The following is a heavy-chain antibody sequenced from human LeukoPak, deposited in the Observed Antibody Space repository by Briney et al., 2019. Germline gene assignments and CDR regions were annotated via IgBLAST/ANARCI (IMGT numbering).Heavy chain of an antibody. J-gene: IGHJ5*02. D-gene: IGHD3-10*01. CDR1: GYTFTGYY. CDR2: INPNSGGT. Sequence: GASVKVSCKASGYTFTGYYMHWVRQAPGQGLEWMGWINPNSGGTNYAQKFQGRVTMTRDTSISTAYMELSRLRSDDTAVYYCARVLWFGELYSSWFDPWGQGTLVTVSS. CDR3: ARVLWFGELYSSWFDP. V-gene: IGHV1-2*02.